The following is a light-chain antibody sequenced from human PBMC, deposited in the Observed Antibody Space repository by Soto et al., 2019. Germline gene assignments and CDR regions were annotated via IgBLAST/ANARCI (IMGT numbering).Light chain of an antibody. CDR2: GAS. CDR1: QSISDT. CDR3: QQYGSSLT. Sequence: EIVMTQSAANLAVFSWERTTLSCRASQSISDTLAWYQQKPGQAPRLRIYGASTRAPGFPARFSGSGSGTDFTLTISRLEPEDFAVYDCQQYGSSLTFGGGTKVDIK. J-gene: IGKJ4*01. V-gene: IGKV3-15*01.